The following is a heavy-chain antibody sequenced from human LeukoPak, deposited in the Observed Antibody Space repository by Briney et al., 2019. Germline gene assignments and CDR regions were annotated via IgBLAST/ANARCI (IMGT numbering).Heavy chain of an antibody. D-gene: IGHD3-22*01. CDR1: GFTVSSNY. V-gene: IGHV3-53*01. J-gene: IGHJ4*02. Sequence: PGGSLRLSCAASGFTVSSNYMGWVRQAPGKGLEWVSVIYSGGSTYYADSVKGRFTISRDNSKNTLYLQMNSLRAEDTAVYYCANDYYDSSGYYQYFDYWGQGTLVTVSS. CDR3: ANDYYDSSGYYQYFDY. CDR2: IYSGGST.